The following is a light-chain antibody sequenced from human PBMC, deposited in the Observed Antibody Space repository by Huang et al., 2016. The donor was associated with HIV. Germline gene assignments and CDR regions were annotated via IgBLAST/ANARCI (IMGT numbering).Light chain of an antibody. CDR3: QQYYHNPLT. CDR2: WAS. CDR1: QSLFFSSNKRSY. J-gene: IGKJ4*01. V-gene: IGKV4-1*01. Sequence: DIVMTQSPDSLAVSLGERATINCRSSQSLFFSSNKRSYLAWYQKKPGQPPKLVISWASARESVVPDRVSGSGSETHFTLTISSLQAEDVAVYYCQQYYHNPLTFGGGTKVEI.